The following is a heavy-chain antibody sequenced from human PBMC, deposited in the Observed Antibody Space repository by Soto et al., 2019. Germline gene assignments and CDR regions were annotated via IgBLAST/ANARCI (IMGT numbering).Heavy chain of an antibody. J-gene: IGHJ5*02. CDR1: GGSISSYY. D-gene: IGHD3-9*01. V-gene: IGHV4-59*01. CDR2: SYYSGST. CDR3: ARVRSGSYYDILTGYNNWFDP. Sequence: SETLSLTCTVSGGSISSYYWSWIRQPPGKGLEWIGYSYYSGSTNYNPSLKGRVTISVDTSKNQFSLKLSSVTAAATAVYYCARVRSGSYYDILTGYNNWFDPWGQGTLVTVSS.